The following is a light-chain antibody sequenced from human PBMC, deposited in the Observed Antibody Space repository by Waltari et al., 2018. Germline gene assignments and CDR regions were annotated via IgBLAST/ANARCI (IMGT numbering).Light chain of an antibody. CDR3: QQAKNFPAVS. CDR2: VAT. V-gene: IGKV1-12*01. J-gene: IGKJ4*01. Sequence: DIQMTQSPSSVSASVGDRVTINWRAGQDIGSWLAWYQHKPGKAPKLLIYVATNLQSGVPSRFSGSGSGTDFTLTISGLQADDSAIYYCQQAKNFPAVSFGGGTKVEIK. CDR1: QDIGSW.